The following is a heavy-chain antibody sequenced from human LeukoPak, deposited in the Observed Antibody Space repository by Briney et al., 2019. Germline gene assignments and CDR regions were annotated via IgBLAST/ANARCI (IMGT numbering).Heavy chain of an antibody. V-gene: IGHV3-23*01. CDR2: IRGSGDTT. Sequence: GGSLRLSCAASGFTFSSYAMNWVRQAPGKGLEWVSGIRGSGDTTYYADSVKGRRFTISRDNSKNTLYLQMNSLRAEDTAVYYCARGDSGSYYFDYWGQGTLVTVSS. CDR3: ARGDSGSYYFDY. CDR1: GFTFSSYA. J-gene: IGHJ4*02. D-gene: IGHD1-26*01.